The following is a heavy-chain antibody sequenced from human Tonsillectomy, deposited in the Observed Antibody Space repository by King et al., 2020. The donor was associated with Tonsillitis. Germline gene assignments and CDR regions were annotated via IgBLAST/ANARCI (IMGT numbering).Heavy chain of an antibody. Sequence: VQLVESGGGVVQPGRSLRLSCAASGFTFSSYAMHWVRQAPGKGLEWVAVISYDGSNKYYADSVKGRFTISRDNSKNTLYLQMNSLRAEDTAVYYCARDSDLGGYGGKGEYFQHWGQGTLVTVS. D-gene: IGHD4-23*01. CDR2: ISYDGSNK. CDR3: ARDSDLGGYGGKGEYFQH. CDR1: GFTFSSYA. J-gene: IGHJ1*01. V-gene: IGHV3-30*01.